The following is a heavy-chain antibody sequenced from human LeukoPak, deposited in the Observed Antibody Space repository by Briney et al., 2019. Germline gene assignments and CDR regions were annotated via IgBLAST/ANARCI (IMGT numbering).Heavy chain of an antibody. V-gene: IGHV3-23*01. J-gene: IGHJ4*02. D-gene: IGHD6-13*01. CDR1: GFTFSAYA. Sequence: GGSLRLSCVASGFTFSAYAMSWVRQTPGKGLEWVAGISGSGGSTYYADSVKGRFTISRDNSKSTLYLQMNSLRAEDTAVYHCAKAHTCPGIAAAGTGYFDHWGQGTLVTVST. CDR2: ISGSGGST. CDR3: AKAHTCPGIAAAGTGYFDH.